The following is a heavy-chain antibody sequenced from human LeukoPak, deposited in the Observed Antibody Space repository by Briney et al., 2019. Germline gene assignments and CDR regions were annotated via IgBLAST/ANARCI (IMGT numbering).Heavy chain of an antibody. CDR2: ISSSSSYI. CDR3: ARAPAYYDFWSIDY. D-gene: IGHD3-3*01. V-gene: IGHV3-21*01. Sequence: GGSLRLSCAASGFTFSSCSMNWVRQAPGKGLEWVSSISSSSSYIYYADSVKGRFTISRDNAKNSLNLQMNSLRAEDTAVYYCARAPAYYDFWSIDYWGQGTLVTVSS. J-gene: IGHJ4*02. CDR1: GFTFSSCS.